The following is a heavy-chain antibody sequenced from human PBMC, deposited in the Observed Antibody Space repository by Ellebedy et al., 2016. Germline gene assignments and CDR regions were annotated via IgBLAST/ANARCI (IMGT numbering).Heavy chain of an antibody. J-gene: IGHJ4*02. Sequence: SETLSLTCNVSGGSVSSDYWNWIRRPPGKGLEWIGYVFHTGTTNYSPSLKSRVTMSVDTSKSQFSLGLTSVTAADTAVYYCAGDSRGITAAGTSLHFWGQGTLVTVSS. D-gene: IGHD6-13*01. V-gene: IGHV4-59*02. CDR1: GGSVSSDY. CDR2: VFHTGTT. CDR3: AGDSRGITAAGTSLHF.